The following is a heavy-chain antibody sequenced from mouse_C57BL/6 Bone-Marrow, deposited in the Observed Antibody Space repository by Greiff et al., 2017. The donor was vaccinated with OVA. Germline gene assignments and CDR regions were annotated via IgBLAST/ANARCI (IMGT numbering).Heavy chain of an antibody. Sequence: EVKLMESGPGLVKPSQSLSLTCSVTGYSITSGYYWNWIRQFPGNKLEWMGYISYDGSNNYNPSLKNRISITRDTSKNQFFLKLNSVTTEDTATYYCARRITTVVATWDWYFDVWGTGTTVTVSS. CDR1: GYSITSGYY. CDR3: ARRITTVVATWDWYFDV. V-gene: IGHV3-6*01. D-gene: IGHD1-1*01. CDR2: ISYDGSN. J-gene: IGHJ1*03.